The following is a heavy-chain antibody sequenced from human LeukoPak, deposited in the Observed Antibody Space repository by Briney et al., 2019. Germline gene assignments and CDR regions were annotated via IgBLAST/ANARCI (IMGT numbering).Heavy chain of an antibody. CDR2: ISGGGSHT. D-gene: IGHD2-15*01. J-gene: IGHJ4*02. Sequence: GGSLRLSCTASAFAFNDSPMNWFRQAPGKGLEWVSTISGGGSHTYYADSVKGRFTISRDNSKNTLYLQMNSLGVEDTAVYYCAKGVAAVRLFEGFYFDYWGQGTLVTVSS. V-gene: IGHV3-23*01. CDR3: AKGVAAVRLFEGFYFDY. CDR1: AFAFNDSP.